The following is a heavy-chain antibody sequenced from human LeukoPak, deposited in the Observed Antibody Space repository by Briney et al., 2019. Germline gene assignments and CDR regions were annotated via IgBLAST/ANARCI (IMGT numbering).Heavy chain of an antibody. Sequence: GRSLRLSCAVSGFTFSSYGMHWVRQAPGKGLEWVAVIWYDGSNKYYADSVKGRFTISRDNSKNTLYLQMNSLRAEDTAVYYCARDRSGSYYPYPDYWGQGTLVTVSS. D-gene: IGHD1-26*01. CDR2: IWYDGSNK. V-gene: IGHV3-33*01. J-gene: IGHJ4*02. CDR3: ARDRSGSYYPYPDY. CDR1: GFTFSSYG.